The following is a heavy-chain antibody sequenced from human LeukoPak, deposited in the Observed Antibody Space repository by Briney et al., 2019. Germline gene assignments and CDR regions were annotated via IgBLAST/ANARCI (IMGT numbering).Heavy chain of an antibody. CDR2: INHNGNVN. CDR1: GFTFSSYW. J-gene: IGHJ6*02. Sequence: GGSLRLSCAASGFTFSSYWMNWARQAPGHGLEWVASINHNGNVNYYVDSVKGRFTISRDNAKNSMYLQMSNLSAEDTAVYFCARGGGLDVWGQGATVTVSS. V-gene: IGHV3-7*04. CDR3: ARGGGLDV.